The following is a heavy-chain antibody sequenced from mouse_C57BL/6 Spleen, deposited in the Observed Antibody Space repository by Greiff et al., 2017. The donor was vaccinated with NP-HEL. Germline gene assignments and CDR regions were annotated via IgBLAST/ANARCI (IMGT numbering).Heavy chain of an antibody. D-gene: IGHD2-13*01. J-gene: IGHJ1*03. CDR3: ARGRDYIWYFDV. CDR1: GFTFSSYA. V-gene: IGHV5-4*03. Sequence: DVKLVESGGGLVKPGGSLKLSCAASGFTFSSYAMSWVRQTPEKRLEWVATISDGGSYTYYPDNVKGRFTISRDNAKNNLYLQMSHLKSEDTAMYYCARGRDYIWYFDVWGTGTTVTVSS. CDR2: ISDGGSYT.